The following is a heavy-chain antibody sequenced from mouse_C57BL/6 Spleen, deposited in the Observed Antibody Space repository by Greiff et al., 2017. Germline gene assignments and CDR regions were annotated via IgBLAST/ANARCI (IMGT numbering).Heavy chain of an antibody. V-gene: IGHV1-15*01. CDR1: GYTFTDYE. D-gene: IGHD1-1*01. J-gene: IGHJ2*01. Sequence: QVQLQQSGAELVRPGASVTLSCKASGYTFTDYEMHWVKQTPVHGLEWIGAIDPETGGTAYNQKFKGKAILTADKSSSTAYMELRSLTSEDSAVYYGTRLDVLLRGYYFDYWGQGTTLTVSS. CDR3: TRLDVLLRGYYFDY. CDR2: IDPETGGT.